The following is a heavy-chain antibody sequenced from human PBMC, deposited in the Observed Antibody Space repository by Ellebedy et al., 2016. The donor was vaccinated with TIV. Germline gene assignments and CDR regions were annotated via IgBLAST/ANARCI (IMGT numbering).Heavy chain of an antibody. CDR2: VYPDDSDT. J-gene: IGHJ4*02. D-gene: IGHD3-22*01. Sequence: GESLKISCQGSGYASSSYWIGWVRQMPGKGLEWMGIVYPDDSDTRYSPSFQGQVTISADKSISTAYLQWSSLKASDTAMYYCARPRTTYYYDSSGYYFDYWGQGTLVTVSS. CDR3: ARPRTTYYYDSSGYYFDY. V-gene: IGHV5-51*01. CDR1: GYASSSYW.